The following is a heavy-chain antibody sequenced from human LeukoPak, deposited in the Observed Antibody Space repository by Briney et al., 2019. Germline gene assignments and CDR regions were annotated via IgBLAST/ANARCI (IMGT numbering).Heavy chain of an antibody. CDR1: GYTFTGYY. Sequence: ASVKVSCKASGYTFTGYYMHWVRQAPGQGLEWMGWINPNSGGTNYAQKFQGRVTMTRDTSISTAYMELSRLRSDDTAVYYCARDNRDYYGSGSYYNPPDYWGQGTLVTVSS. CDR2: INPNSGGT. D-gene: IGHD3-10*01. V-gene: IGHV1-2*02. CDR3: ARDNRDYYGSGSYYNPPDY. J-gene: IGHJ4*02.